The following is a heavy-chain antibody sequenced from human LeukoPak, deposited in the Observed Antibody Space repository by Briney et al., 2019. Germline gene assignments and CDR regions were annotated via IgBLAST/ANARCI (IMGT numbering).Heavy chain of an antibody. CDR2: INHSGST. J-gene: IGHJ5*02. V-gene: IGHV4-34*01. D-gene: IGHD2/OR15-2a*01. CDR3: ARRITVFYWFDP. Sequence: SETLSLTCAVYGGSFSEYYWSWIRQPPGKGLEWIREINHSGSTNYNPSLKSRVTISLDTSKNQFSLKLSSVTAADTAVYYCARRITVFYWFDPWDQGTLVTVSS. CDR1: GGSFSEYY.